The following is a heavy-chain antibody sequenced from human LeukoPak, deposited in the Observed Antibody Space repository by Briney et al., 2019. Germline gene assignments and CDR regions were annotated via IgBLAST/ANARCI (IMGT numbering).Heavy chain of an antibody. CDR3: ARTIVGDSTDAFDI. D-gene: IGHD1-26*01. CDR1: GFTFSSYG. V-gene: IGHV3-30*03. J-gene: IGHJ3*02. CDR2: ISYDGSNK. Sequence: PGGSLRLSCAASGFTFSSYGMHWVRQAPGKGLEWVAVISYDGSNKYYADSVKGRFTISRDNSENTLYLQMNSLRAEDTAVYYCARTIVGDSTDAFDIWGQGTTVTVSS.